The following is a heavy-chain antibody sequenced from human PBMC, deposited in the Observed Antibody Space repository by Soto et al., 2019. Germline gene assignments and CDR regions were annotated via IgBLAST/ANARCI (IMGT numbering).Heavy chain of an antibody. J-gene: IGHJ6*02. CDR3: AHSYDFWSGPSGDYYYYGMDV. V-gene: IGHV2-5*02. Sequence: ESGPTCEPTQTLTLTCTFSGFSLSTSGVGVGWIRQPPGKALEWLALIYWDDDKRYSPSLKSRLTITKDTSKNQVVLTMTNMDPVDTATYYCAHSYDFWSGPSGDYYYYGMDVWGQGTTVTVSS. CDR2: IYWDDDK. CDR1: GFSLSTSGVG. D-gene: IGHD3-3*01.